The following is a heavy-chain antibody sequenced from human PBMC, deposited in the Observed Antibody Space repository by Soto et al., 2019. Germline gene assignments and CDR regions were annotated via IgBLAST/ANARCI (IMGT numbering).Heavy chain of an antibody. D-gene: IGHD6-19*01. CDR3: ARSIAVAGLDY. V-gene: IGHV3-30-3*01. CDR1: GFSFSTYA. Sequence: QVHLVESGGGVVQPGRSLRLSCATSGFSFSTYAIHWVRQAPGKGLDWVAVISNDGSKRYYAQSVKGRFTISRDNSNNTVDLQMNSLRAEDTALYYCARSIAVAGLDYWGPGTLGTVSS. J-gene: IGHJ4*02. CDR2: ISNDGSKR.